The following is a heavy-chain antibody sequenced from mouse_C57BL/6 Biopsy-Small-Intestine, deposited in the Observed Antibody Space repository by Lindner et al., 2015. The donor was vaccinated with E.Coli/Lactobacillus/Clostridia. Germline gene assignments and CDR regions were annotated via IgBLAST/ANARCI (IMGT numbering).Heavy chain of an antibody. CDR3: TRERTGTSWFAY. V-gene: IGHV1-5*01. Sequence: VQLQESGTVLARPGASVKMSCKTSGYTFTSYWMHWVKQRPGQGLEWIGAIYPGNSDTIYNQKFKDEAKLTAVTSASTAYMELSNLTNEDSAVYYCTRERTGTSWFAYWGQGTLVTVSA. CDR2: IYPGNSDT. D-gene: IGHD4-1*01. J-gene: IGHJ3*01. CDR1: GYTFTSYW.